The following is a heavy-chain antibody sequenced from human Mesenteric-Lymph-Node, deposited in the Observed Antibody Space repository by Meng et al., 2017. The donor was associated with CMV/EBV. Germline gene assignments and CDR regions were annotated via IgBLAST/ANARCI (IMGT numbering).Heavy chain of an antibody. D-gene: IGHD6-13*01. J-gene: IGHJ4*02. Sequence: FPSYAISWVRQAPGQGLEWMGGIIPIFGTAKYAQKFQGRVTITTDESTSTVYMELSSLRSEDTAVYYCARDFTDRYSSSWYGYLDFWGQGTLVTVSS. CDR2: IIPIFGTA. CDR3: ARDFTDRYSSSWYGYLDF. V-gene: IGHV1-69*05. CDR1: FPSYA.